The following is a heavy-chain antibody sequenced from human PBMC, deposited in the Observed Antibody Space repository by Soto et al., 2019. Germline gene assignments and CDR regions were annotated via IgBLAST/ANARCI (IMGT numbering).Heavy chain of an antibody. J-gene: IGHJ2*01. V-gene: IGHV3-23*01. Sequence: EVQLLESGGGLVQPGGSLRLSCAVSGFTFSSFSMSWVHQAPGQGLEWVSSISASGGGTNYADSVKGRFTISRDNSKNTLFLQMNSLRAEDTAVYYCAKGGYGDYRYFDLWGRGTLVTVSS. CDR1: GFTFSSFS. D-gene: IGHD4-17*01. CDR2: ISASGGGT. CDR3: AKGGYGDYRYFDL.